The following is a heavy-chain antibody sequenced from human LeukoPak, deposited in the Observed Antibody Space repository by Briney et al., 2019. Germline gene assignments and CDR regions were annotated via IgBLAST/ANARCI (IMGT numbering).Heavy chain of an antibody. CDR2: IKEDGSEK. CDR1: GSTFSNYW. CDR3: ASGRQLGY. D-gene: IGHD6-13*01. J-gene: IGHJ4*02. V-gene: IGHV3-7*01. Sequence: GGSLRLSCAASGSTFSNYWMSWVRQAPGKGLEWVANIKEDGSEKYYVDSVKGRFTISRDNARNSLYLQMNSLRAEDTAVYYCASGRQLGYWGQGTLVTVSS.